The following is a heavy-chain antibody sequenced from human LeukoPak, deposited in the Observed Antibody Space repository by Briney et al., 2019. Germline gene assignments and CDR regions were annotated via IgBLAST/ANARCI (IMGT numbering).Heavy chain of an antibody. D-gene: IGHD2-2*01. V-gene: IGHV3-48*01. Sequence: GGSLRLSCEASGFTFRSYAMNWVRQTPGRGLEWVSYISTTSTTIYYADSVKGRFTVSRDNDKNSLYLQMNSLRAEDTAVYYCARVCSNTSCWGAFDIWGQGTMVTVSS. CDR3: ARVCSNTSCWGAFDI. CDR1: GFTFRSYA. CDR2: ISTTSTTI. J-gene: IGHJ3*02.